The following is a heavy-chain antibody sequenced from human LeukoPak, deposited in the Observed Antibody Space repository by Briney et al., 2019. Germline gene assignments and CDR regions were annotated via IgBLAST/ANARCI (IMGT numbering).Heavy chain of an antibody. Sequence: GASVKVSCKASGYTFTSYDINWVRQATGQGLEWMGWMNPNSGNTGYAQKFQGRVTMTRNTSISTAYMELSSLRSEDTAVYYCARRKYYHESDAFDIWGQGKMVTVSS. CDR2: MNPNSGNT. V-gene: IGHV1-8*01. J-gene: IGHJ3*02. D-gene: IGHD1-26*01. CDR1: GYTFTSYD. CDR3: ARRKYYHESDAFDI.